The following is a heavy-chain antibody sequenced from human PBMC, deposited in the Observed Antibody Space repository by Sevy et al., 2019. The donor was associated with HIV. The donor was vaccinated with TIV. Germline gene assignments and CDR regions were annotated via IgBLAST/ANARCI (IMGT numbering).Heavy chain of an antibody. CDR2: ISSLSSYT. CDR1: GFSFSSYR. J-gene: IGHJ3*02. V-gene: IGHV3-21*05. Sequence: GGSLRLSCAASGFSFSSYRMTWVRQAPGKGLEWVSYISSLSSYTNFADSVKGRFTISRDNAKNSLYLQMKSLRAEDTAVYYCAGGSGRYNDAFDIWGQGTMVTVSS. D-gene: IGHD1-26*01. CDR3: AGGSGRYNDAFDI.